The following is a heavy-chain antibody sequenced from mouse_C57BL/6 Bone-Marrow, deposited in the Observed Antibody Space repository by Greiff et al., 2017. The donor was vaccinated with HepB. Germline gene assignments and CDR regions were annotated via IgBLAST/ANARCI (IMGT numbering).Heavy chain of an antibody. Sequence: QVQLQQPGAELVKPGASVKLSCKASGYTFTSYWMHWVKQRPGRGLEWIGRIDTNSGGTKYNEKFKSKATLTVDKPSSTAYMQLSSLTSEDSAVYYCARSYATRAWFAYWGQGTLVTVSA. CDR2: IDTNSGGT. D-gene: IGHD1-1*01. CDR1: GYTFTSYW. CDR3: ARSYATRAWFAY. J-gene: IGHJ3*01. V-gene: IGHV1-72*01.